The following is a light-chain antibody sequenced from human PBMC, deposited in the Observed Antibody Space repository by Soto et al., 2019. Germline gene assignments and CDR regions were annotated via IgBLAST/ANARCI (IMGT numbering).Light chain of an antibody. Sequence: DIQMTQSPSTLSASVGDRVTITCRASQSISSWLAWYQQKPGKAPNLLIYKASNLESGVPSRFSGSGSGTELTLTISSLQPDDFATYYCQQYNSYPYTFGQGTKLEIK. J-gene: IGKJ2*01. CDR3: QQYNSYPYT. V-gene: IGKV1-5*03. CDR1: QSISSW. CDR2: KAS.